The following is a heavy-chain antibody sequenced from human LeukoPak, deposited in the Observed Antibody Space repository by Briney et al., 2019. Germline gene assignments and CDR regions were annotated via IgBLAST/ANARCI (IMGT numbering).Heavy chain of an antibody. CDR3: ARVSVTAGDFQP. CDR2: ISDSGGT. V-gene: IGHV4-31*03. D-gene: IGHD2-21*02. J-gene: IGHJ1*01. CDR1: GASIGSGGYY. Sequence: SETLSLTCTVSGASIGSGGYYWSWIRQHQGQGLEWVGYISDSGGTYYNPSLKSRLTISPATSKKQFSLQLSSVTAADTAVYYCARVSVTAGDFQPWGQGTLVTVSS.